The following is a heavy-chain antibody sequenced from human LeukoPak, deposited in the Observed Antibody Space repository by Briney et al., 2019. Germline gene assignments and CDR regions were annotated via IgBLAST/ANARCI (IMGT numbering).Heavy chain of an antibody. CDR1: GFTFSRHG. CDR2: ISNDRSRK. D-gene: IGHD3-3*01. CDR3: ARDRAWNYFDY. J-gene: IGHJ4*02. V-gene: IGHV3-30*03. Sequence: GGSLRLSCAPSGFTFSRHGMHWVRQAPGKGLEWVEIISNDRSRKYYAHSVEGRFTISRDNSKNTLYLQMDSLRAEDTAVYYCARDRAWNYFDYWGQRTWSPSPQ.